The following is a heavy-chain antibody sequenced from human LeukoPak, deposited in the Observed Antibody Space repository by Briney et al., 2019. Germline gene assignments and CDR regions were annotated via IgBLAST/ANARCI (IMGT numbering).Heavy chain of an antibody. D-gene: IGHD2-15*01. CDR2: TRNKANSYTT. CDR1: GFTFSDHY. J-gene: IGHJ5*02. V-gene: IGHV3-72*01. CDR3: ARSDCRGGSCYSGIS. Sequence: PGGSLRLSCAASGFTFSDHYMDWVRQAPGKGLEWVGRTRNKANSYTTEYAASVKGRFTISRDDSQNSLYLQMNSLEIEDSAVYYCARSDCRGGSCYSGISWGQGTLVTVSS.